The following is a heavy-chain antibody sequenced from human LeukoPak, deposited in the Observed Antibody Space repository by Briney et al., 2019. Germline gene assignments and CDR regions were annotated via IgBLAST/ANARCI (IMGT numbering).Heavy chain of an antibody. Sequence: GRFLRLSCAASGFTFSSYGMHWVRQAPGKGLEWVAVISYDGSNKYYADSVKGRFTISRDNSKNTLYLQMNSLRAEDTAVYYCASQGDCSSTSCYPYFQHWGQGTLVTVSS. CDR1: GFTFSSYG. CDR2: ISYDGSNK. V-gene: IGHV3-30*03. J-gene: IGHJ1*01. D-gene: IGHD2-2*01. CDR3: ASQGDCSSTSCYPYFQH.